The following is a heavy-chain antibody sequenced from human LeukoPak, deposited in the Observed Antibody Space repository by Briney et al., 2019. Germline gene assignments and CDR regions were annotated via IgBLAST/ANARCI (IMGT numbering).Heavy chain of an antibody. CDR3: ARDWLPTHYGMDV. CDR2: INAGNGNT. CDR1: GYTFTGYY. D-gene: IGHD3-9*01. Sequence: GASVKVSCKASGYTFTGYYMHWVRQAPGQRLEWMGWINAGNGNTKYSQKFQGRVTITRDTSASTAYMELSSLRSEDTAVYYCARDWLPTHYGMDVWGQGTTVTVSS. J-gene: IGHJ6*02. V-gene: IGHV1-3*01.